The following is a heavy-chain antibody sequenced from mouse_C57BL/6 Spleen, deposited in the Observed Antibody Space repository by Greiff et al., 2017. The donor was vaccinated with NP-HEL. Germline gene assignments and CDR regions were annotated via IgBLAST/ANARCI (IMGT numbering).Heavy chain of an antibody. CDR1: GYSITSGYD. J-gene: IGHJ4*01. CDR3: ARESPYYGSAMDY. D-gene: IGHD1-1*01. V-gene: IGHV3-1*01. Sequence: EVQLKESGPGMVKPSQSLSLTCTVTGYSITSGYDWHWIRHFPGNKLEWMGYISYSGSTNYNPSLKSRISITHDTSKNHFFLKLNSVTTEDTATYYCARESPYYGSAMDYWGQGTSVTVSS. CDR2: ISYSGST.